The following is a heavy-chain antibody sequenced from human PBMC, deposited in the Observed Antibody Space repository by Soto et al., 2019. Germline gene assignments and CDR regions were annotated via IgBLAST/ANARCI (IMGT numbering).Heavy chain of an antibody. J-gene: IGHJ4*02. Sequence: SETLSLTCTFSGVSVSIGSFYWAWIRQPPGKGLEWIGFGSYSGTTNYKPSLKSRVTISVDTSRSQISLKVSSLTAADTAVYYCARGETVTQYDYWGQGTMVTVSP. D-gene: IGHD4-17*01. CDR3: ARGETVTQYDY. CDR1: GVSVSIGSFY. V-gene: IGHV4-61*01. CDR2: GSYSGTT.